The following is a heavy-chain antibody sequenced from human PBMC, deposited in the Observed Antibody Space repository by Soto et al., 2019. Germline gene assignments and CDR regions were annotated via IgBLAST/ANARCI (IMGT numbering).Heavy chain of an antibody. V-gene: IGHV4-31*03. CDR1: GGSISSGGYY. J-gene: IGHJ4*02. D-gene: IGHD3-10*01. CDR2: IYRSGST. CDR3: ARGSMVRGPFDY. Sequence: QVQLQESGPGLVKPSQTLSLTCTVSGGSISSGGYYWSWIRQHPGKGLEWIGYIYRSGSTYYSPSLQSRVTISVDTSKNQFSLKLSSVTAADTAVYYCARGSMVRGPFDYWGQGTLVTVSS.